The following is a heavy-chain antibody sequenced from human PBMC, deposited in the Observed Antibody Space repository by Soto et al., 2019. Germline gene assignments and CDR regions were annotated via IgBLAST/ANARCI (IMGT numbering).Heavy chain of an antibody. V-gene: IGHV4-59*01. CDR1: GGSISSYY. Sequence: SETLSLTGTVSGGSISSYYWSWIRQPPGKGLEWIGYIYYSGSTNYNPSLKSRVTISVDTSKNQFSLKLSSVTAADTAVYYCARRRDYDILTGYYDYWGQGTLVTVSS. CDR3: ARRRDYDILTGYYDY. D-gene: IGHD3-9*01. J-gene: IGHJ4*02. CDR2: IYYSGST.